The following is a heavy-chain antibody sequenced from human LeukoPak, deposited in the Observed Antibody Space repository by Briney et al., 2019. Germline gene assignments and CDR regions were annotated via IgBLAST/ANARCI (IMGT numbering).Heavy chain of an antibody. CDR3: ARERASSGAWFDP. CDR2: IYYSGST. J-gene: IGHJ5*02. V-gene: IGHV4-59*01. Sequence: SETLSLTCTVSGGSISSYYWSWIRQPPGRGLEWIGYIYYSGSTNYNPSLKSRLTISMDTSKNQFSLKLSSVTAADTAVYYCARERASSGAWFDPWGQGILVTVSS. D-gene: IGHD2-21*01. CDR1: GGSISSYY.